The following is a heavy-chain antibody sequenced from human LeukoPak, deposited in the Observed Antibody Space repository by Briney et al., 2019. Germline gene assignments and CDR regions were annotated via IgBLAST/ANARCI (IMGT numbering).Heavy chain of an antibody. CDR2: IYYRGST. V-gene: IGHV4-39*01. J-gene: IGHJ4*02. D-gene: IGHD3-22*01. CDR1: SGSTSGYY. CDR3: VRHDSSGYYRPLDY. Sequence: SETLSLTCTVSSGSTSGYYWGWIRQPPGKGLEWIGSIYYRGSTYYNPSLRSRVTISVDTSKNQFSLKLTSVTAADTAVYYCVRHDSSGYYRPLDYWGQGTLVTVSS.